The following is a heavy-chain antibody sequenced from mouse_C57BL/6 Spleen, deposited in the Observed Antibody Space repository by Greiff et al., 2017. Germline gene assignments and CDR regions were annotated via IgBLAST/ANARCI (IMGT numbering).Heavy chain of an antibody. J-gene: IGHJ2*01. D-gene: IGHD1-1*01. V-gene: IGHV5-4*01. CDR3: AREGYGSTDYLDY. CDR2: ISDGGSYT. CDR1: GFTFSSYA. Sequence: EVMLVESGGGLVKPGGSLKLSCAASGFTFSSYAMSWVRQTPEKRLEWVATISDGGSYTYYPDNVKGRFTISRDNAKNNLYLQMSHLKSEDTAMYYCAREGYGSTDYLDYWGQGTTLTGSS.